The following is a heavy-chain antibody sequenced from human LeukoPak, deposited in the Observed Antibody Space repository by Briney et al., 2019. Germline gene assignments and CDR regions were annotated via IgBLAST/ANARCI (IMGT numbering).Heavy chain of an antibody. CDR2: IYYSGST. CDR3: ARHVSEGIAVRRDWFDP. J-gene: IGHJ5*02. Sequence: SETLSLTCTVSGGSISSYYWSWIRQPPGKGLEWIGYIYYSGSTNYNPSLKSRVTISVDTSKNQFSLKLSSVTAADTAVYYCARHVSEGIAVRRDWFDPWGQGTLVTVSS. CDR1: GGSISSYY. D-gene: IGHD6-6*01. V-gene: IGHV4-59*08.